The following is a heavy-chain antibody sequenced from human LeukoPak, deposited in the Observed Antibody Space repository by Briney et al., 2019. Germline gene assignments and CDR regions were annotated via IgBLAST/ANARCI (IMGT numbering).Heavy chain of an antibody. D-gene: IGHD3-22*01. Sequence: SETVSLTCTVSGGSISSYYWSWIRQPPGKGLEWIGYIYYSGSTNYNPSLKSRVTISVDTSKNQFSLKLSSVTAADTAVYYCARDVVSYDSSGYYYVSDAFDIWGQGTMVTVSS. J-gene: IGHJ3*02. CDR1: GGSISSYY. CDR3: ARDVVSYDSSGYYYVSDAFDI. CDR2: IYYSGST. V-gene: IGHV4-59*01.